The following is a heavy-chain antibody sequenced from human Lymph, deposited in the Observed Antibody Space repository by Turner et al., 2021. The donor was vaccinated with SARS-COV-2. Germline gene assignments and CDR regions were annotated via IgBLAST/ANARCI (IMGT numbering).Heavy chain of an antibody. CDR3: ARAAQLTVWFDP. J-gene: IGHJ5*02. Sequence: QVQLVQSGAEVKKHGASVKVSGMASGYTFTRYDINWVRQATGQGLEWMGWMDPNSGNTGYAQKFQGRVTMTRNTSISTAYMELSSLRSEDTAVYYCARAAQLTVWFDPWGQGTLVTVSS. V-gene: IGHV1-8*01. D-gene: IGHD3-9*01. CDR2: MDPNSGNT. CDR1: GYTFTRYD.